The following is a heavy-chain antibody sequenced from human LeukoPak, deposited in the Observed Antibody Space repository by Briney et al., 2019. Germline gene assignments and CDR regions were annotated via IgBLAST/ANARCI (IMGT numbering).Heavy chain of an antibody. D-gene: IGHD3-22*01. CDR2: ISSSRSYI. J-gene: IGHJ4*02. CDR1: GFTFNNYN. Sequence: GGSLRLSCAASGFTFNNYNMNWVRQAPGKGLEWVSFISSSRSYIYYADSVKGRFTISRDNAKNSLYLQMNSLRAEDTAVYYCARDRAYYYDVSGPYYFDSWGQGTLVTVSS. V-gene: IGHV3-21*01. CDR3: ARDRAYYYDVSGPYYFDS.